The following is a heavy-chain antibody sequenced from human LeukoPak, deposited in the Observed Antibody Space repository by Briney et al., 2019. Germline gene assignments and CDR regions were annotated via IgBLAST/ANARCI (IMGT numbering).Heavy chain of an antibody. J-gene: IGHJ4*02. V-gene: IGHV4-34*01. Sequence: SETLSLXCAVYGGSFSGYYWSWIRQPPGKGLEWIGEINHSGSTNYNPSLKSRVTISVDTSKNQFSLKLSSVTAADTAVYYCARVSMVTDYWGQGTLVTVSS. CDR1: GGSFSGYY. CDR3: ARVSMVTDY. CDR2: INHSGST. D-gene: IGHD5-18*01.